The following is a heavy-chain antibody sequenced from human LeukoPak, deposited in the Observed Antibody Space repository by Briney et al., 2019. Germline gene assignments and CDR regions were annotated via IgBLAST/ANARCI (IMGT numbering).Heavy chain of an antibody. D-gene: IGHD3-10*01. CDR2: INPNSGGT. J-gene: IGHJ4*02. CDR3: ARDMGLLWFGELLTDY. Sequence: GASVKVSCKASGYTFTGYYMHWVRQAPGQGLEWMGWINPNSGGTNYAQKFQGRVTMTRDTSISTAYMELSRLRSDGTAVYYCARDMGLLWFGELLTDYWGQGTLVTVSS. CDR1: GYTFTGYY. V-gene: IGHV1-2*02.